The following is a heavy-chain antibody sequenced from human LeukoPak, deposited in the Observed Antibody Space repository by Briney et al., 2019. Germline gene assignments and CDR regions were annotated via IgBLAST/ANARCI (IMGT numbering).Heavy chain of an antibody. J-gene: IGHJ4*02. CDR2: ISGSGGST. D-gene: IGHD6-13*01. CDR3: ARAEQQLDYFDY. CDR1: GFTFSSYA. V-gene: IGHV3-23*01. Sequence: SGGSLRLSCAASGFTFSSYAMSWVRQAPGKGLEWVSAISGSGGSTYYADSVKGRFTISRDNAKNSLYLQMNSLRAEDTAVYYCARAEQQLDYFDYWGQGTLVTVSS.